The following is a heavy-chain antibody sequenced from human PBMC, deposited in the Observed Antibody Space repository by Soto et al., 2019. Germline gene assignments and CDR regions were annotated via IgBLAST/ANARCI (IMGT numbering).Heavy chain of an antibody. CDR3: ARGLWLRRLWFDP. J-gene: IGHJ5*02. CDR1: GDSISSPTW. CDR2: VYHSGST. V-gene: IGHV4-4*02. Sequence: TSETLSLTCAVSGDSISSPTWWTWVRQPPGRGLEWIGEVYHSGSTNYNPSLKSRVTISVDTSKNQFSLKLSSVTAADTAVYYCARGLWLRRLWFDPWGQGTLVTVSS. D-gene: IGHD5-12*01.